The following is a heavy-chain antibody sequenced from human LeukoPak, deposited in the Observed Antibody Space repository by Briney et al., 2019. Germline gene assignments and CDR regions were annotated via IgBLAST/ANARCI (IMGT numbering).Heavy chain of an antibody. CDR2: ISAYNGNT. CDR3: AGGDFWSGYYTFDP. J-gene: IGHJ5*02. D-gene: IGHD3-3*01. Sequence: GASVKVSCKASGYTFTSYGISWVRQAPGQGLEWMGWISAYNGNTNYAQKLQGRVTMTTDTSTSTAYMELRSLRSDDTAVYYYAGGDFWSGYYTFDPWGQGTLVTVSS. CDR1: GYTFTSYG. V-gene: IGHV1-18*01.